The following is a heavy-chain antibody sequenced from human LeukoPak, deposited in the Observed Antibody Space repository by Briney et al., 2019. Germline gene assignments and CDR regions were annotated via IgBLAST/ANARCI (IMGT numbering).Heavy chain of an antibody. J-gene: IGHJ4*02. V-gene: IGHV3-13*04. CDR1: GFTSSSYD. CDR2: IGTTGDT. Sequence: PGGSLRLSCAASGFTSSSYDMHWVRQATGKGLEWVSGIGTTGDTYYPGSVKGRFTISRENAKNSLYLQMNSLRAGDTAVYYCARGMGATTQSLFDQWGQGTLVTVSS. D-gene: IGHD1-26*01. CDR3: ARGMGATTQSLFDQ.